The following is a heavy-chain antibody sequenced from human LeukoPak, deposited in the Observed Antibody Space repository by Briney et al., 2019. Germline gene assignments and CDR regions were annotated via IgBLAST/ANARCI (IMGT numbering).Heavy chain of an antibody. CDR2: IYYSGST. CDR3: ARVRDSSGWYGGDY. J-gene: IGHJ4*02. D-gene: IGHD6-19*01. V-gene: IGHV4-59*11. CDR1: GGSISSRY. Sequence: PSETLSLTCTLSGGSISSRYWSWIRQPPGKGLEWIGYIYYSGSTNYNPSLKSRVTISVDTSKNQFSLKLSSVTAADTAVYYCARVRDSSGWYGGDYWGQGTLVTVSS.